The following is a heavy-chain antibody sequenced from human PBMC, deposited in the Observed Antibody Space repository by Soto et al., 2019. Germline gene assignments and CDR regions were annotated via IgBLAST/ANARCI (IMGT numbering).Heavy chain of an antibody. Sequence: QVQLAQSGAEVKKPGSSVKVSCKASGGTFGSYAISWVRQAPGQGLEWMGGIIPIPGTSNYAQKFQGRVTIAADKSTRTAYMELRSLRSEDTAVYYCARAQGSSTSLEIYYYYYYGMDVWGQGTTVTVSS. CDR1: GGTFGSYA. J-gene: IGHJ6*02. V-gene: IGHV1-69*06. CDR3: ARAQGSSTSLEIYYYYYYGMDV. CDR2: IIPIPGTS. D-gene: IGHD2-2*01.